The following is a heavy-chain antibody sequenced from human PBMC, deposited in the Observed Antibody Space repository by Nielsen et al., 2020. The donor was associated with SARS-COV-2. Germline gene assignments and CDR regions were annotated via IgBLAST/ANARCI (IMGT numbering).Heavy chain of an antibody. V-gene: IGHV3-23*01. CDR2: ISGSGGST. J-gene: IGHJ6*02. Sequence: GSLRLSCAASGFTFSSYAMSWVRQAPGKGLEWVSAISGSGGSTYYADSVKGRFTISRDNSKNTLYLQMNSLRAEDTAVYYCAKVVDSYYDFWRVGGMDVWGQGTTVTVSS. CDR3: AKVVDSYYDFWRVGGMDV. D-gene: IGHD3-3*01. CDR1: GFTFSSYA.